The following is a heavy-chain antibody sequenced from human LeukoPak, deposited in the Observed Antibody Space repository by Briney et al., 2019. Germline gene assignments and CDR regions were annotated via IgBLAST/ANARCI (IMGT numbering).Heavy chain of an antibody. CDR1: GGSISSGSYY. J-gene: IGHJ2*01. D-gene: IGHD3-22*01. V-gene: IGHV4-39*07. CDR3: ARGYYDSSGWEWYFDL. CDR2: IYYTGST. Sequence: SETLSLTCTVSGGSISSGSYYWGWIRQPPGKGLEWIGSIYYTGSTYYNPSLKSRVTMSVDTSKNQFSLKLSSVTAADTAVYYCARGYYDSSGWEWYFDLWGRGTLVTVSS.